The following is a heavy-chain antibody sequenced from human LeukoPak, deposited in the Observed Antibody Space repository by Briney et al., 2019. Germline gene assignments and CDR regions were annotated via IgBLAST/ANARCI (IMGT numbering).Heavy chain of an antibody. Sequence: ASVKVSCKASGYTFTSYDINWVRQATGQGLEWMGWMNPNSGNTGYAQKFQGRVTMTRNTSISTAYMELSSLRSEDTAVYYCARASSSWYGRYYSYYGMDVWGQGTTVTVSS. CDR1: GYTFTSYD. J-gene: IGHJ6*02. V-gene: IGHV1-8*01. D-gene: IGHD6-13*01. CDR2: MNPNSGNT. CDR3: ARASSSWYGRYYSYYGMDV.